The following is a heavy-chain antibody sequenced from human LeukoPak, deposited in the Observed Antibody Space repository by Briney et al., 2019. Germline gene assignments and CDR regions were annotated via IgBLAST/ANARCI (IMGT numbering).Heavy chain of an antibody. CDR2: ISGSGGST. J-gene: IGHJ4*02. D-gene: IGHD6-19*01. CDR1: GFTFSSYA. Sequence: GGSLRLPCAASGFTFSSYAMSWVRQAPGKGLEWVSAISGSGGSTYYADSVKGRFTISRDNSKNTLYLQMNSLRTDDTAVYYCATGRGSGWYAFHFDYWGQGTLVTVSS. CDR3: ATGRGSGWYAFHFDY. V-gene: IGHV3-23*01.